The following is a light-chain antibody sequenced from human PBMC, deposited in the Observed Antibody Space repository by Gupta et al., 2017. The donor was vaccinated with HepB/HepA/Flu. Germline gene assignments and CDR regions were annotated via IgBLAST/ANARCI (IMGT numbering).Light chain of an antibody. Sequence: DIQMTQSPSSLFASVGDRVTITCRASQYISNYLNWYQKKPGRAPNLLISGASGVQNGVPSRFSGRGSETEFTLTIRRRQPEDFATYYCQHTDRTPLTFGRGTKVEIK. J-gene: IGKJ4*01. CDR3: QHTDRTPLT. CDR1: QYISNY. V-gene: IGKV1-39*01. CDR2: GAS.